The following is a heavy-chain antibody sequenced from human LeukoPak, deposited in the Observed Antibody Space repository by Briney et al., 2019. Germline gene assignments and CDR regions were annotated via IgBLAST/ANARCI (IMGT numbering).Heavy chain of an antibody. J-gene: IGHJ4*02. V-gene: IGHV4-4*02. Sequence: PSGTLSLTCAVSGGSISSSNWWSWVRQPPGKGLEWIGEIYHSGSTNYNPSLKSRVTISVDKSKNQFSLKLSSVTAADTAVYYCARVPGYDYGDSGVPYWGQGTLVTVSS. CDR1: GGSISSSNW. CDR2: IYHSGST. CDR3: ARVPGYDYGDSGVPY. D-gene: IGHD4-17*01.